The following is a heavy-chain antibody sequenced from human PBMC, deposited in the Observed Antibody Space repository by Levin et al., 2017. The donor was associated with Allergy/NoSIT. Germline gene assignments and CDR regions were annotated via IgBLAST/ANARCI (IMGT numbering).Heavy chain of an antibody. CDR1: GFSFSNFW. Sequence: PGGSLRLSCAASGFSFSNFWMHWVRQAPGKGLEWVSGINGDGSTTSYADSVKGRFTISRDNAKKTLFLQMNSLRAEDTAVYYCGRDGVLWSRYGIDYWGQGILVTVSS. D-gene: IGHD4-23*01. V-gene: IGHV3-74*01. J-gene: IGHJ4*02. CDR3: GRDGVLWSRYGIDY. CDR2: INGDGSTT.